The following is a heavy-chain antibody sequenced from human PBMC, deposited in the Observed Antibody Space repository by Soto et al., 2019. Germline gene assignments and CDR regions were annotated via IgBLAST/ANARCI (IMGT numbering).Heavy chain of an antibody. CDR3: AKGAPYSGYYWPGDY. Sequence: PGGSLRLSCAASGFTFDDYTMHWVRQAPGKGLEWVSLISWDGGSTYYADSVKGRFTISRDNSKNSLYLQMNSLRTEDTALYYCAKGAPYSGYYWPGDYWGQGPLVTVSS. V-gene: IGHV3-43*01. CDR1: GFTFDDYT. CDR2: ISWDGGST. D-gene: IGHD3-22*01. J-gene: IGHJ4*02.